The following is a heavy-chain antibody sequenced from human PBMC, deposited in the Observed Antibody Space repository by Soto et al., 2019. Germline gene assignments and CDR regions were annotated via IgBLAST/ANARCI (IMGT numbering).Heavy chain of an antibody. CDR2: TYYSGTT. V-gene: IGHV4-59*01. J-gene: IGHJ3*02. CDR1: GGSISSYY. CDR3: ARDMRGRAFDI. Sequence: PSETLSLTCTVSGGSISSYYWSWIRQPPGKGLEWIGYTYYSGTTNYNPSLKSRVTISVDTSKNQFSLKLSSVTAADTAVYYCARDMRGRAFDIWGQGTMVTVSS. D-gene: IGHD3-16*01.